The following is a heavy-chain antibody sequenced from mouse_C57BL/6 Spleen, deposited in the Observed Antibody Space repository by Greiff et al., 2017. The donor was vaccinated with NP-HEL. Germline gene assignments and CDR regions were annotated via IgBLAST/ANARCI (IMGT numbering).Heavy chain of an antibody. V-gene: IGHV1-50*01. CDR2: IDPSDSYT. Sequence: VQLQQSGAELVKPGASVKLSCKASGYTFTSYWMQWVKQRPGQGLEWIGEIDPSDSYTNYNQKFKGKATLTVHTSSSTAYMQLSSLTSEDSAVYYCARENPLGDYWGQGTTLTVSS. CDR3: ARENPLGDY. CDR1: GYTFTSYW. J-gene: IGHJ2*01. D-gene: IGHD3-3*01.